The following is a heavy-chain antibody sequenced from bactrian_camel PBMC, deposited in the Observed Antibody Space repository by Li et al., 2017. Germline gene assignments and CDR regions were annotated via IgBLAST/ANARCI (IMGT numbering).Heavy chain of an antibody. D-gene: IGHD7*01. CDR2: IDSDGST. J-gene: IGHJ4*01. Sequence: QLVESGGGSVQAGGSLRLSCAVSGPMYGYYCMGWFRQAPGKEREGIAGIDSDGSTRYADSVKGRFTISRDNAKNTLYLQLNSLRTEDTAMYYCAVATTTYSPVFGQGTQVTVS. V-gene: IGHV3S55*01. CDR1: GPMYGYYC.